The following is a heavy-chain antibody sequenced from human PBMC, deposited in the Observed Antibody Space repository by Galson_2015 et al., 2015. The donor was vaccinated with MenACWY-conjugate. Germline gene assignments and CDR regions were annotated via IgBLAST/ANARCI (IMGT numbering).Heavy chain of an antibody. CDR3: AREAARYSDGDD. V-gene: IGHV3-23*01. Sequence: SLRLSCAVSGFIFSNYAISWLRQPPGKGLEWVSAIGGSSEYRYYADSVKGRFTISRDNSKNTLYLQMNSLRAGDTSVYYCAREAARYSDGDDWGQTILVTGSS. D-gene: IGHD5-18*01. CDR1: GFIFSNYA. J-gene: IGHJ4*02. CDR2: IGGSSEYR.